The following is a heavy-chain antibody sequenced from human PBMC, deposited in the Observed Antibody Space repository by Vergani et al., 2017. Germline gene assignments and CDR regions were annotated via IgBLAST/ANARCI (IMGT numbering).Heavy chain of an antibody. Sequence: QVQLQESGPGLVKTSETLSLTCTVSGGSISRYYWSWIRQPPGKGLEWVGYIYYSGSTNYNPSLKSRVTISVDTSKNQFSLKLSSVTSADTAVYYCASIYDYSNPGFDYWGQGTLVTVSS. D-gene: IGHD4-11*01. CDR1: GGSISRYY. CDR3: ASIYDYSNPGFDY. J-gene: IGHJ4*02. CDR2: IYYSGST. V-gene: IGHV4-59*01.